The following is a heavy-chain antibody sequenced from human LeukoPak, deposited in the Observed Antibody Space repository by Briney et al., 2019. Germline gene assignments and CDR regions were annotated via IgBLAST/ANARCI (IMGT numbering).Heavy chain of an antibody. Sequence: ASVKVSCKASGYTFTGYYMHWVRQAPGQGLEWMGWINPNSGGTNYAQKFQGRVTMTRDTSISTAYMELSRLRSDDTAVYYCAVYYDILTGAFDIWGQGTMVTVSS. D-gene: IGHD3-9*01. V-gene: IGHV1-2*02. CDR2: INPNSGGT. CDR3: AVYYDILTGAFDI. CDR1: GYTFTGYY. J-gene: IGHJ3*02.